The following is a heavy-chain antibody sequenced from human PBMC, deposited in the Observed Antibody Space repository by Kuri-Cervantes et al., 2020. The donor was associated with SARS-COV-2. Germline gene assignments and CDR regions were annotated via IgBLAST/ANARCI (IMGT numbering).Heavy chain of an antibody. V-gene: IGHV1-69*13. D-gene: IGHD3-3*01. CDR2: IIPIFGTA. CDR1: GGTFSSYA. CDR3: ARSLRITIFGVVIVNEYFQH. Sequence: SVKVSCKASGGTFSSYAISWVRQAPGQGLEWMGGIIPIFGTANYAQKFQGRVTITADESPSTAYMELSSLRSEDTAVYYCARSLRITIFGVVIVNEYFQHWGQGTRVTVSS. J-gene: IGHJ1*01.